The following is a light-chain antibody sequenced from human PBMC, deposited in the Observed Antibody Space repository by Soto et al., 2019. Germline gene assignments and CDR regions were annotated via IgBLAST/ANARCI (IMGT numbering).Light chain of an antibody. CDR3: SSYTSSSTL. CDR1: SSDVGGYNY. V-gene: IGLV2-14*01. CDR2: DVS. J-gene: IGLJ1*01. Sequence: QSVLTQPASVPGSPGQSITISCTGTSSDVGGYNYVSWYQQHPGKATKLKIYDVSNRPSGVSNRFSGSKSGNTASLTISGLQAEDEADYYCSSYTSSSTLFGTGTKVTVL.